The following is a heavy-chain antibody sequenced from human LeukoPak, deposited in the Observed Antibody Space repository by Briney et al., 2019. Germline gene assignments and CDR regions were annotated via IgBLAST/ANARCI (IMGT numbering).Heavy chain of an antibody. CDR3: ARGSGSYWYY. CDR2: INHSGST. CDR1: GGSFSGYY. J-gene: IGHJ4*02. Sequence: SSETLSLTCAVYGGSFSGYYWSWIRQPPGKGLEWIGEINHSGSTNYNPSLKSRVTISVDTSKNQFSLKLSSVTAADTAVYYCARGSGSYWYYWGQGTLVTVSS. V-gene: IGHV4-34*01. D-gene: IGHD1-26*01.